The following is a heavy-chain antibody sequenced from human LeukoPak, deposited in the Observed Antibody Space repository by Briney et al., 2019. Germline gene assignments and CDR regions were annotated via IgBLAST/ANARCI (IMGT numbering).Heavy chain of an antibody. J-gene: IGHJ6*04. D-gene: IGHD6-13*01. Sequence: SETLCLTCTVSAGSISSYYWSWIRQPAGKGLEWIGRIYPSGSTNYNPSLKSRVTMSVDTSKNQFSLKLSSVTAADTAVYYCARTSSNSWSYGMDVWGEGTTVPLSS. CDR3: ARTSSNSWSYGMDV. CDR1: AGSISSYY. CDR2: IYPSGST. V-gene: IGHV4-4*07.